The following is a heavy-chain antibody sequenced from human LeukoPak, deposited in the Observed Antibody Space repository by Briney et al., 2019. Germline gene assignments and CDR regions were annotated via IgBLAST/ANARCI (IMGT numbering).Heavy chain of an antibody. J-gene: IGHJ4*02. D-gene: IGHD1-26*01. Sequence: GASVKVSCKASGYTFTGYYMHWVRQAPGQGLEWMGWINPNSGGTNYAQKFQGRVTMTRDTSISTAYMELSRLRSDDTAVYYCAREGVYSGSYYDYWGQGTLVTVSS. V-gene: IGHV1-2*02. CDR1: GYTFTGYY. CDR3: AREGVYSGSYYDY. CDR2: INPNSGGT.